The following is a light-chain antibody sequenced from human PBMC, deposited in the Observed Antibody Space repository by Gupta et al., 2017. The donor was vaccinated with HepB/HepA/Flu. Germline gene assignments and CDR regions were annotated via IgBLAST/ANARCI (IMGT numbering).Light chain of an antibody. Sequence: SYVLTQPPSVSVAPGQTARIACGGDNTGSKSVHWYQQEPGQAPVLVIYYDSDRPSGIPERFSGSNSENTATLTISRVEAGDEADYYCQVWDSNSDHWVFGGGTKLTVL. J-gene: IGLJ3*02. V-gene: IGLV3-21*04. CDR2: YDS. CDR1: NTGSKS. CDR3: QVWDSNSDHWV.